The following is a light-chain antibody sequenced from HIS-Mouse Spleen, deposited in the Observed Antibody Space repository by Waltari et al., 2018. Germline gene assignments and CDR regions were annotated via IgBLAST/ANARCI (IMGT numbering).Light chain of an antibody. V-gene: IGKV3-20*01. CDR1: KSVSSSY. J-gene: IGKJ4*01. CDR2: GAS. Sequence: EIVLTQSPGTLSLSPGERATLSCRASKSVSSSYLAWYQQKPGQAPRLLIYGASSRATGIPDRFSGSGSATDFTLTISRLEPEDFAVYYCQQYGSSPPLTFGGGTKVEIK. CDR3: QQYGSSPPLT.